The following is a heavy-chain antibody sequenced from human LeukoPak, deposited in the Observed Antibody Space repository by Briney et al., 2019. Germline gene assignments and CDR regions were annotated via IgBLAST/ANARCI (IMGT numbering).Heavy chain of an antibody. CDR1: GFTFNNYG. CDR2: ISGSGDGA. V-gene: IGHV3-23*01. D-gene: IGHD4-17*01. CDR3: AAGYDYDPYYYYGMDV. J-gene: IGHJ6*02. Sequence: AGGSLRLSCEGSGFTFNNYGMSWVRQAPGKGLEWVAGISGSGDGANYADSVKGRFTISRDNSKNRLYLQMTSLKAEDTAVYYCAAGYDYDPYYYYGMDVWGQGTTVTVSS.